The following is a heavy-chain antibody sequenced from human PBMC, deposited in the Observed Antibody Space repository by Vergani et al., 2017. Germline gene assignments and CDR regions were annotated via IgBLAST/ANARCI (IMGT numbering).Heavy chain of an antibody. V-gene: IGHV3-9*01. CDR2: ISWNSGSI. D-gene: IGHD4-23*01. CDR3: AKLSRWGGLDV. CDR1: GFTFDDYA. J-gene: IGHJ6*04. Sequence: EVQMVESGGGLVKPGRSLRLSCAASGFTFDDYAMHWVRQAPGKGLEWVSGISWNSGSIGYADSVKGRFTISRDNAKNSLYLQMNSLRAEDTALYYCAKLSRWGGLDVWGKGTTVTVSS.